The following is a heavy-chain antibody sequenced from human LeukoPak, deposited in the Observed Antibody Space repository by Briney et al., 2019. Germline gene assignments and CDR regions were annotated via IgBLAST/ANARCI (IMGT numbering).Heavy chain of an antibody. CDR3: ARASRHYYDVLGSLGAFDV. CDR1: GYTFANYA. CDR2: INAGNGNT. V-gene: IGHV1-3*01. D-gene: IGHD3-22*01. Sequence: ASVKVSRKASGYTFANYALHWVRQAPGQRLEWMGWINAGNGNTKYSQKFQGRVTITRDTSASTAYMELSNLRSEDTAVYYCARASRHYYDVLGSLGAFDVWGQGTMVTVSS. J-gene: IGHJ3*01.